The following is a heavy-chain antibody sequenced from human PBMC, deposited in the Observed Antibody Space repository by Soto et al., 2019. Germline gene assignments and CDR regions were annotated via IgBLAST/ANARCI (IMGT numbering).Heavy chain of an antibody. D-gene: IGHD5-12*01. Sequence: VSLTCTVSGDALSCDYGGWIRQSPGKGLEWIGYIYSRGNTNYNPSLKSRVTISVDTSKTQFSLNLSSVTAADTAVYYCARGRPRDGYNSGHSDFDIWGQGTMVTVPS. V-gene: IGHV4-59*01. CDR3: ARGRPRDGYNSGHSDFDI. CDR1: GDALSCDY. J-gene: IGHJ3*02. CDR2: IYSRGNT.